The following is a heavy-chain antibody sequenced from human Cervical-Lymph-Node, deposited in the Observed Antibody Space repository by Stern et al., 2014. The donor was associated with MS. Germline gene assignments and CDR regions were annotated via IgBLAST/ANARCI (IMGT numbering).Heavy chain of an antibody. V-gene: IGHV3-23*04. CDR1: GFTFSRYA. CDR2: ISGSGGST. J-gene: IGHJ6*02. CDR3: AKDHGSRDISHYYGMDV. Sequence: EVQLVESGGGLVQPGGSLRLSCAASGFTFSRYAMSWVRQAPGKGLEWVSAISGSGGSTYYADSVKGRFTISRDNSKNTLYLQMNSLRAEGTAVYYCAKDHGSRDISHYYGMDVWGQGPTVTVSS. D-gene: IGHD2-2*01.